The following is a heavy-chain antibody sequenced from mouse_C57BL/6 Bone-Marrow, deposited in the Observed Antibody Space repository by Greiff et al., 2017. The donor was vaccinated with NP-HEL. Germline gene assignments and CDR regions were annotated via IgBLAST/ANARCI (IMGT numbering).Heavy chain of an antibody. Sequence: VKLMESDAELVKPGASVKISCKVSGYTFTDHTIHWMKQRPEQGLEWIGYIYPRDGSTKYNEKFKGKATLTADKSSSTAYMQLNSLTSEDSAVYFCARRDYGSSYGAMDYWGQGTSVTVSS. CDR2: IYPRDGST. CDR1: GYTFTDHT. J-gene: IGHJ4*01. CDR3: ARRDYGSSYGAMDY. V-gene: IGHV1-78*01. D-gene: IGHD1-1*01.